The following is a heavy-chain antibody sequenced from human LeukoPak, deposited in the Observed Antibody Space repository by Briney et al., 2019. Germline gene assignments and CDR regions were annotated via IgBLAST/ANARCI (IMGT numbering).Heavy chain of an antibody. V-gene: IGHV4-61*02. CDR2: IASSGST. J-gene: IGHJ3*02. Sequence: SETLSLTCTVSGDSISSGDYYWSWIRQPAGKGLEGIGRIASSGSTNYNPSLKSRVTISVDTSKNQSSLKLSSVTAADTAVYFCARGPYSYDSSGAFDIWGQGTMVTVSS. D-gene: IGHD3-22*01. CDR3: ARGPYSYDSSGAFDI. CDR1: GDSISSGDYY.